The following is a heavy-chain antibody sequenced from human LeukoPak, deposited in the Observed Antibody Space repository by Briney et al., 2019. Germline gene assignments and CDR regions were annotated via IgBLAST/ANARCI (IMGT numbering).Heavy chain of an antibody. CDR1: GFTFSSYA. CDR3: ARGRVTGYFPNYYYYGMDV. Sequence: GGLRLSCAASGFTFSSYAMHWVRQAPGKGLEYISAISSNGGSTYYANSVKGRFTISRDNSKNTLYLQMGSLRAEDMAVYYCARGRVTGYFPNYYYYGMDVWGQGTTVTVSS. CDR2: ISSNGGST. D-gene: IGHD3-9*01. V-gene: IGHV3-64*01. J-gene: IGHJ6*02.